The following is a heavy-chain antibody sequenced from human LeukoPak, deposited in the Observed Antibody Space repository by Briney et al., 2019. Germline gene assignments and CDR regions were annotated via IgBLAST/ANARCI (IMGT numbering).Heavy chain of an antibody. CDR1: GGSISSNSYY. CDR3: ARRYSSSWWAYFDY. D-gene: IGHD6-13*01. J-gene: IGHJ4*02. Sequence: SETLSLTCTVSGGSISSNSYYWGWIRQPPGKGLEWIGSIYYSGSTYYNPSLKSRVTISVDTSKNQFSLRLSSVTAADTAVYYCARRYSSSWWAYFDYWGQGTLVTVSS. CDR2: IYYSGST. V-gene: IGHV4-39*01.